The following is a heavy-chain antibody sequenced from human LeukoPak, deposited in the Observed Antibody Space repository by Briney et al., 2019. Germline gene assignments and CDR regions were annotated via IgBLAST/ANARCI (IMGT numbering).Heavy chain of an antibody. V-gene: IGHV3-11*01. D-gene: IGHD2-15*01. CDR1: GFTFSSYA. CDR2: ISSSGSTI. J-gene: IGHJ4*02. Sequence: GGSLRLSCAASGFTFSSYAMSWIRQAPGKGLEWVSYISSSGSTIYYADSVKGRFTISRDNAKNSLYLQMNSLRAEDTAVYYCARVRLHGYYFDYWGQGTLVNGSS. CDR3: ARVRLHGYYFDY.